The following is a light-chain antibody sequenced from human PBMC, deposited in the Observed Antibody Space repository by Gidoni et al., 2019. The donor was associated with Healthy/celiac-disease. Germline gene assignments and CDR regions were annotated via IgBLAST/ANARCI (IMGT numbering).Light chain of an antibody. J-gene: IGKJ3*01. Sequence: DIQLTQSPSFLSASVGDRVTITCRASQGISSYLAWYQQKPGKAPKLLIYAASPLQSGVPSRFSSSGSGTEFALTISSLQPEDFATYYCQQLNSYLGVTFGPGTKVDIK. V-gene: IGKV1-9*01. CDR2: AAS. CDR1: QGISSY. CDR3: QQLNSYLGVT.